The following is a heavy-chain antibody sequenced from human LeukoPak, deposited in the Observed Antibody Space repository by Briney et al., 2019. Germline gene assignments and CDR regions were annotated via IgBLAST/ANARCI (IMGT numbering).Heavy chain of an antibody. V-gene: IGHV3-11*01. CDR1: GFTFSDYY. J-gene: IGHJ4*02. CDR3: ARVRGSGVPAANFDY. D-gene: IGHD2-2*01. Sequence: PGGSLRLSCAASGFTFSDYYMSWIPQAPGKGLEWVSYISSSGSTIYYADSVKGRFTISRDNAKNSLYLQMNSLRAEDTAVYYCARVRGSGVPAANFDYWGQGTLVTVSS. CDR2: ISSSGSTI.